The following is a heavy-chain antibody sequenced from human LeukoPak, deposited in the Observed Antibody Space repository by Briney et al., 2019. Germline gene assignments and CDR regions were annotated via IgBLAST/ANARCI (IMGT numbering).Heavy chain of an antibody. Sequence: GASVKVSCKASGGTFSSYAISWVRQAPGQGLEWMGGIIPIFGTANYAQKFQGRVTITADESTSTAYMELSSLRSEDTAVYYRARDEYCSTTSCYHGFDPWGQGTLVTVSS. J-gene: IGHJ5*02. CDR3: ARDEYCSTTSCYHGFDP. V-gene: IGHV1-69*13. D-gene: IGHD2-2*01. CDR2: IIPIFGTA. CDR1: GGTFSSYA.